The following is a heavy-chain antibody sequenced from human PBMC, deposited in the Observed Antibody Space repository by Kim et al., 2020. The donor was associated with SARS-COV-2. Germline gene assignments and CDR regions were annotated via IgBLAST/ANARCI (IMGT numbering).Heavy chain of an antibody. CDR2: ISSSSSYI. CDR1: GFTFSSYS. D-gene: IGHD2-15*01. J-gene: IGHJ6*02. CDR3: ASAPRYCSGGSCYSHV. Sequence: GGSLRLSCAASGFTFSSYSMNWVRQAPGKGLEWVSSISSSSSYIYYADSVKGRFTISRDNAKNSLYLQMDSLRAEDTTVYYCASAPRYCSGGSCYSHVWGQGPTVTVSS. V-gene: IGHV3-21*01.